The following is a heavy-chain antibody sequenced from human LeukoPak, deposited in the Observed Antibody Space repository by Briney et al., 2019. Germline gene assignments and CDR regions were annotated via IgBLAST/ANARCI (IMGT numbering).Heavy chain of an antibody. Sequence: GGSLRLSCAASGFTFSSYAMSWVRQAPGKGLEWVSAISGSGGSTYYADSVKGRFTISRDNSKNTLYLQMNSLRAEDTAVYYCAKEADYDILTGYYRWWVFDYWGQGTLVTVSS. CDR2: ISGSGGST. CDR3: AKEADYDILTGYYRWWVFDY. CDR1: GFTFSSYA. V-gene: IGHV3-23*01. D-gene: IGHD3-9*01. J-gene: IGHJ4*02.